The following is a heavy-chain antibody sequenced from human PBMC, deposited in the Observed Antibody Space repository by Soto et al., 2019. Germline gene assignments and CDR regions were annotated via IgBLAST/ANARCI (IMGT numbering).Heavy chain of an antibody. Sequence: PSETLSLTCDASGGSINSSVLRTGLRQFPGRGLEGIGEIAHDGHTNYNASLTGRVTMSVDLSNSKFSLNVDSVNVEDTAVYFCAGGRDYDYWGQGTLVTVSS. D-gene: IGHD1-26*01. V-gene: IGHV4-4*02. J-gene: IGHJ4*02. CDR2: IAHDGHT. CDR3: AGGRDYDY. CDR1: GGSINSSVL.